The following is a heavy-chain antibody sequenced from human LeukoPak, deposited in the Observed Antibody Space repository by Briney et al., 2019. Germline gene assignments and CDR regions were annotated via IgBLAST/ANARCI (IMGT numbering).Heavy chain of an antibody. CDR1: GGTFSSYA. J-gene: IGHJ4*02. V-gene: IGHV1-69*13. D-gene: IGHD2/OR15-2a*01. Sequence: SVKVSCKASGGTFSSYAISWVRQAPGQGLEWMGGIIPIFGTANYAQKFQGRATITADESTSTAYMELSSLRSEDTAVYYCARDLAQEYTTWGQGTLVTVSS. CDR2: IIPIFGTA. CDR3: ARDLAQEYTT.